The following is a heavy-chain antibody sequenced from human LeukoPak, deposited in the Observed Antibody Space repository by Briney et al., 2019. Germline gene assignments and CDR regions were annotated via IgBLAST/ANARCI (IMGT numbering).Heavy chain of an antibody. V-gene: IGHV3-30*14. CDR1: GFTFSRYG. D-gene: IGHD5-12*01. CDR2: ISYDGSNK. Sequence: GGSLRLSCAASGFTFSRYGMHWVRQAPGKGLEWVTAISYDGSNKYYADSVKGRFTTSRNNSKNTLYLQMNSLRAEDTAVYYCARGPSGYHNTGGQGTLVTVSS. CDR3: ARGPSGYHNT. J-gene: IGHJ4*02.